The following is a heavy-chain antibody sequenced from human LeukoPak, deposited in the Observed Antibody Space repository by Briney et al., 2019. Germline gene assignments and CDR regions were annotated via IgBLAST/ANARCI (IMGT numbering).Heavy chain of an antibody. Sequence: PGGSLRLSCAASGFTFSSYGMHWVRQAPGKGLEWVAVISYDGSNKYYADSVKGRFTISRDNSKNTLYLQMNSLRAEDTAVYYCAKASLLRWLQSLFDYWGQGTLVTVSS. D-gene: IGHD5-24*01. V-gene: IGHV3-30*18. CDR1: GFTFSSYG. CDR3: AKASLLRWLQSLFDY. J-gene: IGHJ4*02. CDR2: ISYDGSNK.